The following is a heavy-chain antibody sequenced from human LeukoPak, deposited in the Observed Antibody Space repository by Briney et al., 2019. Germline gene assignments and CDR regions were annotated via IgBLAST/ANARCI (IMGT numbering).Heavy chain of an antibody. CDR2: ISGSGGST. CDR1: GFTFSSYA. CDR3: AKGRIAAADDYFDY. V-gene: IGHV3-23*01. J-gene: IGHJ4*02. D-gene: IGHD6-13*01. Sequence: GGSPRLSCAGSGFTFSSYAMSWVRQAPGKGLEWVSGISGSGGSTYYADSVKGRFTISRDNSKNTLCLQMNSLRAEDTAVYYCAKGRIAAADDYFDYWGQGTLVTVSS.